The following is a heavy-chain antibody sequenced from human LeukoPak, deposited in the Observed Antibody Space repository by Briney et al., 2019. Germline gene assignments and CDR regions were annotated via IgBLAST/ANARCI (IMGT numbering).Heavy chain of an antibody. Sequence: PGGSLRLSCAASGFTFSSYAMHWVRQAPGKGLEWVAVISYDGSNKYYADSVKGRFTISRDNSKNTLYLQINSLRAGDTAVYYCARGDGTSSGLYFQYWGQGTLVTVSS. D-gene: IGHD6-6*01. CDR1: GFTFSSYA. V-gene: IGHV3-30-3*01. CDR2: ISYDGSNK. CDR3: ARGDGTSSGLYFQY. J-gene: IGHJ4*02.